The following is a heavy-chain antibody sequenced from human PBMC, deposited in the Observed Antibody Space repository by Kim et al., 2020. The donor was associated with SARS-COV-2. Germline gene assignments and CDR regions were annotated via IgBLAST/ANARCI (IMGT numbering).Heavy chain of an antibody. J-gene: IGHJ4*02. Sequence: YGDYGRGRFNTSRDNAKNTLYLQMNSLRAEDTAVYYCARGHLGELSSNDYWGQGTLVTVSS. V-gene: IGHV3-74*01. D-gene: IGHD3-16*02. CDR3: ARGHLGELSSNDY.